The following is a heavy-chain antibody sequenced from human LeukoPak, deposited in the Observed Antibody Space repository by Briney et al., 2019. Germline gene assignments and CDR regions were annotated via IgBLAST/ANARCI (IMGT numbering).Heavy chain of an antibody. CDR3: ARDGGYSSGSSDY. J-gene: IGHJ4*02. Sequence: GASVKVSCKASGYTFSNYGISWVRQGPGQGLEWMGWISANNGYTKYAQKFQGRVTMTTDTSTTTAYMEVKSLRSDDTAVFYCARDGGYSSGSSDYWGQGTLVTVSS. V-gene: IGHV1-18*01. CDR2: ISANNGYT. D-gene: IGHD6-19*01. CDR1: GYTFSNYG.